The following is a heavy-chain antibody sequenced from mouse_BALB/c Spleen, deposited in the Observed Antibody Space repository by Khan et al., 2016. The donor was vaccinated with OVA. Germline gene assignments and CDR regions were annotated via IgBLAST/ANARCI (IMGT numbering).Heavy chain of an antibody. J-gene: IGHJ2*01. CDR3: ARGNYYGYYFDY. D-gene: IGHD1-1*01. V-gene: IGHV3-2*02. CDR2: ISYSGVT. CDR1: GYSITSGYA. Sequence: VQLKQSGPGLVKPSQSLSLTCTVTGYSITSGYAWNWIRQFPGNNLEWMGYISYSGVTSYTPSLKSRISITRDTSKNKFFLQLNSVTTEDTATYYCARGNYYGYYFDYWGQGTTLTVSS.